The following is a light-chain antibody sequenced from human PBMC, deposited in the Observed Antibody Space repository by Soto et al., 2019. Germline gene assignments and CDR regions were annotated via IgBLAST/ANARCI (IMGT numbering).Light chain of an antibody. Sequence: SYVLTQPPSVSLAPGQTARITCGGRNIGVKSVHWYQQKPGQAPVLIVFDDSDRPSGIPGRFSGSNSGDTATLTISRVEAGDEADYYCQLWDTDSDHQVFGGGTQLTVL. CDR3: QLWDTDSDHQV. V-gene: IGLV3-21*02. CDR1: NIGVKS. J-gene: IGLJ3*02. CDR2: DDS.